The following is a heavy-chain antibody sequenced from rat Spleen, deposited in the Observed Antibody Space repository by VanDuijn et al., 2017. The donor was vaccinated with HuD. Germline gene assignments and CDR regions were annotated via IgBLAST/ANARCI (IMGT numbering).Heavy chain of an antibody. CDR2: ISIGGTNT. CDR1: GFTFSNYY. CDR3: ARRHYGYTDYFDY. J-gene: IGHJ2*01. D-gene: IGHD1-9*01. V-gene: IGHV5-25*01. Sequence: EVQLVESGGGLVQPGRSMNLSCAASGFTFSNYYMAWVRQAPTKGLEWVASISIGGTNTYYRDSVKGRFTISRDNAKNTLYLQMDSLRSEDTATYYCARRHYGYTDYFDYWGQGVMVTVSS.